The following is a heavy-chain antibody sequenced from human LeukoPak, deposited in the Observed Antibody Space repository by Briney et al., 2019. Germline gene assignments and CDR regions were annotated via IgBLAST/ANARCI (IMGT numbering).Heavy chain of an antibody. D-gene: IGHD5-18*01. Sequence: GGSLRLSCAASGFTFSSYAMSWVRQAPGKGLEWVSSISSSSSYIYYADSVKGRFTISRDNAKNSLYLQMNSLRAEDTAVYYCARDRYSYDAFDIWGQGTMVTVSS. CDR1: GFTFSSYA. V-gene: IGHV3-21*01. CDR2: ISSSSSYI. CDR3: ARDRYSYDAFDI. J-gene: IGHJ3*02.